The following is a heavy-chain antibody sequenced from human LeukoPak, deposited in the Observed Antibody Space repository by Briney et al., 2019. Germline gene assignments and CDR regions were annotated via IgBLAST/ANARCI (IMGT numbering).Heavy chain of an antibody. D-gene: IGHD2-2*01. CDR1: GFTFSTYA. V-gene: IGHV3-23*01. CDR2: INDSGDST. CDR3: ATAYCSSTSCPT. J-gene: IGHJ5*02. Sequence: GGSLSLSCAASGFTFSTYAMSWVRQAPGKGLEWVSSINDSGDSTYYADSVEGRFTISRDNSKDTLYLLMNNLRAEDKAIFYCATAYCSSTSCPTWGQGTLVTVSS.